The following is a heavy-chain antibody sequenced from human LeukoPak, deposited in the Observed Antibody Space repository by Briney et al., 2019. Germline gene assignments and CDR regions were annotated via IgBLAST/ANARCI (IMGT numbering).Heavy chain of an antibody. CDR3: ARETLTGYPDFDY. V-gene: IGHV1-69*06. CDR1: GGTFSSYA. Sequence: ASVKVSCKASGGTFSSYAISWVRQAPGQGLEWMGGIIPIFGTANYAQKFQGRVTITADKSTSTAYRELSSLRSEDTAVYYCARETLTGYPDFDYWGQGTLVTVSS. J-gene: IGHJ4*02. CDR2: IIPIFGTA. D-gene: IGHD3-9*01.